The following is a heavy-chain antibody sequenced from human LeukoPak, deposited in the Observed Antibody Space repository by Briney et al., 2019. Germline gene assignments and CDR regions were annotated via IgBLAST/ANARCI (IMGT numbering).Heavy chain of an antibody. V-gene: IGHV3-23*01. J-gene: IGHJ4*02. CDR1: GFTFISYS. CDR2: ISGSGGST. D-gene: IGHD3-22*01. Sequence: PGGALRLSCAASGFTFISYSMSGVRQAPGKGLDGVSAISGSGGSTYYADSVKGRFTISRDHSKNPLYLQMNSLRAEDTAVYYCAKEFSSGYYQGFLGYFDYWGQGTLVPVSS. CDR3: AKEFSSGYYQGFLGYFDY.